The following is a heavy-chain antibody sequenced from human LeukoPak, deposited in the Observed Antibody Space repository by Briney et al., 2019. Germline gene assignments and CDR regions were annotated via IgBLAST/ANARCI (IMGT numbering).Heavy chain of an antibody. Sequence: GGSLRLSCAASGFTFSSYGMHWVRQAPGKGLEWVAFMRYDGSNKYYADSVKGRFTISRDNSKNTLYLQMNSLRAEDTAVYYCAKEGIVVVPYYYYYMDVWGKGTTVTVSS. CDR1: GFTFSSYG. J-gene: IGHJ6*03. CDR3: AKEGIVVVPYYYYYMDV. V-gene: IGHV3-30*02. CDR2: MRYDGSNK. D-gene: IGHD2-2*01.